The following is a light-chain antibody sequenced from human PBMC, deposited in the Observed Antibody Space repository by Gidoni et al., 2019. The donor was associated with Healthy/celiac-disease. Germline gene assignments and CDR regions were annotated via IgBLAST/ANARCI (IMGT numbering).Light chain of an antibody. V-gene: IGLV3-1*01. Sequence: SYELTQLPSVSVSPRQTASITCPGDTLGDKYACWYQQKPGQSPVLVIYQDSKRPSGIPERFSGSNSGNTATLTVSGTQAMDEADYYCQAWDSSTYVVFGGGTKLTVL. CDR3: QAWDSSTYVV. J-gene: IGLJ2*01. CDR1: TLGDKY. CDR2: QDS.